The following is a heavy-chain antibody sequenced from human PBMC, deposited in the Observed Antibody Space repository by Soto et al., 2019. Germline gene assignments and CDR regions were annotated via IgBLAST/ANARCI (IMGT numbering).Heavy chain of an antibody. CDR3: ASFDGTLVRGGRSSPYEMDV. Sequence: QVLLVQSGPEVKKPGSSVKVSCKASGGTFNNYAINWVRQAPGKGLEWMGGIIPTFGTGNHAQKFQGRVTITADESTTTAYMELNSLLSADTAIYYCASFDGTLVRGGRSSPYEMDVWGQGTTVIVSS. D-gene: IGHD3-10*01. J-gene: IGHJ6*02. CDR2: IIPTFGTG. V-gene: IGHV1-69*01. CDR1: GGTFNNYA.